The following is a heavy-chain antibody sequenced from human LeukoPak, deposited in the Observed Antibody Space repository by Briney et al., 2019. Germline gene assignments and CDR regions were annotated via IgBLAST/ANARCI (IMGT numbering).Heavy chain of an antibody. V-gene: IGHV4-39*01. D-gene: IGHD6-13*01. CDR3: ASDKGYSNNYFDY. CDR2: IYYSGST. CDR1: GGSISSSSYY. J-gene: IGHJ4*01. Sequence: ASETLSLTCTVSGGSISSSSYYWGWIRQPPGKGLEWIGSIYYSGSTYYNSSLKSRVTISVGTSRNQFSLKLSSVTAADTALYYCASDKGYSNNYFDYWGQGTLVTVSS.